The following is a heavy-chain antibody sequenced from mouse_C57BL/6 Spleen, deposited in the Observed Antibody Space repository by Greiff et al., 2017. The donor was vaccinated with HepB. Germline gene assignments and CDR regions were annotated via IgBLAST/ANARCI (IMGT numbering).Heavy chain of an antibody. CDR2: IWSGGST. CDR3: ARTYSYYDYDSYYAMDY. V-gene: IGHV2-2*01. D-gene: IGHD2-4*01. Sequence: VQRVESGPGLVQPSQSLSITCTVSGFSLTSYGVHWVRQSPGKGLEWLGVIWSGGSTDYNAAFISRLSISKDNSKSQVFFKMNSLQADDTAIYYCARTYSYYDYDSYYAMDYWGQGTSVTVSS. CDR1: GFSLTSYG. J-gene: IGHJ4*01.